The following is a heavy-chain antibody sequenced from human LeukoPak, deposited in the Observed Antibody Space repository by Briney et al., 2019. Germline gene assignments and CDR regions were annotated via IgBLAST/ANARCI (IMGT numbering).Heavy chain of an antibody. D-gene: IGHD3-10*01. CDR3: AKDQMGPAGFGEWVLEGNFDY. V-gene: IGHV3-23*01. J-gene: IGHJ4*02. CDR1: GFTFSSYA. CDR2: ISGSGGST. Sequence: GGSLRLSCAASGFTFSSYAMSWVRQAPGKGLEWVSAISGSGGSTYYADSVKGRFTISRDNAKNTLYLQMNRLRAEDTAVYYCAKDQMGPAGFGEWVLEGNFDYWGQGTLVTVSS.